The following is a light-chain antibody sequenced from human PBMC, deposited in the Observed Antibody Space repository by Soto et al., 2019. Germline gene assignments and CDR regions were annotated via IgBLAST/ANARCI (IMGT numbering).Light chain of an antibody. CDR3: SSYTSRSTPYA. V-gene: IGLV2-14*01. CDR1: TSDAGGYNY. Sequence: QSVLAQPVYVSGAPRQAIRIFITGTTSDAGGYNYVSWFQQHPGKAPNLIIYDVSDRPSGVSNRFSGSKSGNTASLTISGFHAEDEAEYFCSSYTSRSTPYASGTGTKVTV. CDR2: DVS. J-gene: IGLJ1*01.